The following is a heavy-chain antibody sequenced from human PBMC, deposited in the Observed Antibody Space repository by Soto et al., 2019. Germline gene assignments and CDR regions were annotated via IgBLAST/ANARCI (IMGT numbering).Heavy chain of an antibody. J-gene: IGHJ4*02. Sequence: QVQLVQSGTEVKKPGASVKVSCKTSGYTFTRSGINWVRQAPGQGLEWMGWISGYNGNTKYAPNLQDRVTMTTDTSTRKVYRELRTLRSDDTAVYYCARTLHYDSSGYYAWFDYWGQGTLVTVSS. D-gene: IGHD3-22*01. CDR1: GYTFTRSG. CDR2: ISGYNGNT. V-gene: IGHV1-18*01. CDR3: ARTLHYDSSGYYAWFDY.